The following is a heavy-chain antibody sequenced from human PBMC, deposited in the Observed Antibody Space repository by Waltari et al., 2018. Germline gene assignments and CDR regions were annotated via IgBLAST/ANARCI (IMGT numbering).Heavy chain of an antibody. CDR3: ARGSSSGWDYMDV. CDR1: GGSFRVCY. D-gene: IGHD6-19*01. Sequence: QVQLQPWGAGLLKPSETLSLTCAVYGGSFRVCYLSWIRQPPGKGLEWIGEINHSGSTNYNPSLKSRVTISVDTSKNQFSLKLSSVTAADTAVYYCARGSSSGWDYMDVWGKGTTVTVSS. J-gene: IGHJ6*03. V-gene: IGHV4-34*01. CDR2: INHSGST.